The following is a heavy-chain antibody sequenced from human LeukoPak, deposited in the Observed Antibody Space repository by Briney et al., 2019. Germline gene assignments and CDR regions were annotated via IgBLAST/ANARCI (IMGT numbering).Heavy chain of an antibody. CDR2: IYYSGSS. Sequence: PSETLSLTCTVSGGSISSSSYYWGWIRQPPGKGLEWIGSIYYSGSSYYNPSLKSRVTVSVDTSKNQFSLKLSSVTAADTAVYYCARLMPAATNWFDPWGQGTLVTVSS. V-gene: IGHV4-39*01. CDR3: ARLMPAATNWFDP. J-gene: IGHJ5*02. D-gene: IGHD2-15*01. CDR1: GGSISSSSYY.